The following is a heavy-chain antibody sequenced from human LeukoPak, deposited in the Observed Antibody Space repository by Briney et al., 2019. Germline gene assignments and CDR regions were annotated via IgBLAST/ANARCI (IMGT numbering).Heavy chain of an antibody. D-gene: IGHD4-23*01. CDR1: AYNFANYW. CDR3: ARDQSGGSTFWYFDL. CDR2: IDPSDSYT. V-gene: IGHV5-10-1*01. Sequence: GESLKISCKGSAYNFANYWISWVRQMPGKGLEWMGRIDPSDSYTDYSPSFQGYVTLSVDKSNNTAYLQWSGLKASDTATYYCARDQSGGSTFWYFDLWGRGTLVTVSP. J-gene: IGHJ2*01.